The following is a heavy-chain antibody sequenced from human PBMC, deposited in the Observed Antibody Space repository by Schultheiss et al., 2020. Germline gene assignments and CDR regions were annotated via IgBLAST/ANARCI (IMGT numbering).Heavy chain of an antibody. Sequence: GGSLRLSCAASGFTFSSYSMNWVRQAPGKGLEWVAFIRYDGSNKYYADSVKGRFTISRDNSKNTLHLQMNSLKADDTDVYYCASRLGYCSGGSCYSGMDVWGQGTTVTVSS. V-gene: IGHV3-30*02. J-gene: IGHJ6*02. CDR1: GFTFSSYS. CDR2: IRYDGSNK. CDR3: ASRLGYCSGGSCYSGMDV. D-gene: IGHD2-15*01.